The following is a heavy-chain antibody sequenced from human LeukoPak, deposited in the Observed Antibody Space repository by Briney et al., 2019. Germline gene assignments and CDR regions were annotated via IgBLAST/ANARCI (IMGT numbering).Heavy chain of an antibody. CDR3: ARDPTRGYNAFDI. J-gene: IGHJ3*02. Sequence: GGSLRLSCAASGFTFSSYGMHWVRQAPGKGLEWVAVIWYDGSNKYYADSVKGRFTISRDNSKNTLYLQMNSLRAEDTAVYYCARDPTRGYNAFDIWGQGTMVTVSS. V-gene: IGHV3-33*01. D-gene: IGHD5-24*01. CDR2: IWYDGSNK. CDR1: GFTFSSYG.